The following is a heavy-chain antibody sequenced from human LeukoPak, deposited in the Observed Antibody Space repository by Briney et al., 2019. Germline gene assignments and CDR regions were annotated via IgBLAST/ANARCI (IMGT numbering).Heavy chain of an antibody. CDR1: GFTFSSSA. D-gene: IGHD2-2*01. J-gene: IGHJ4*02. CDR2: ISSSGDYT. CDR3: AKLGADIVVVPAALYYFHY. Sequence: PGGSLRLSCAASGFTFSSSAMSWVRQAPGKGLECVSVISSSGDYTFYADSVKGRFTISRDNSKDTVFLQMNSLRADDTAIYHCAKLGADIVVVPAALYYFHYWGQGTMVAVSS. V-gene: IGHV3-23*01.